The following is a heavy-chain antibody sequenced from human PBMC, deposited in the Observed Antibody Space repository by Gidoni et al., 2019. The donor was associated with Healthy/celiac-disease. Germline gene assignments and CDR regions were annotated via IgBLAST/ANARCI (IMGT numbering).Heavy chain of an antibody. CDR1: GYNFTGYY. V-gene: IGHV1-2*02. J-gene: IGHJ5*02. CDR2: INPNSGGT. D-gene: IGHD2-2*01. Sequence: QVQLVQSGAEVKKPGASVKVSCQASGYNFTGYYLHWVRQAPGQGLEWMGWINPNSGGTNYAQKFQGRVTMTRDTSISTAYMELSRLRSDDTAVYYCAVGVVPSTGWFDPWGQGTLVTVSS. CDR3: AVGVVPSTGWFDP.